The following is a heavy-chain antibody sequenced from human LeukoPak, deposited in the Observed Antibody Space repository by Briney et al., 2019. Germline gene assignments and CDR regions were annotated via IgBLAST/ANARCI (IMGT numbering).Heavy chain of an antibody. D-gene: IGHD3-3*01. Sequence: PGTLCLTCAVSGGSITSSAWWSWVRQPPGKGLEWIGEIYHSGSTTYNPSLRSRVTISVDKSNNQFSLKLNSVTAADTAVYYCTRVPRKPESIFDPGYYFDYWGQGTLVNVSS. CDR1: GGSITSSAW. J-gene: IGHJ4*02. V-gene: IGHV4-4*03. CDR3: TRVPRKPESIFDPGYYFDY. CDR2: IYHSGST.